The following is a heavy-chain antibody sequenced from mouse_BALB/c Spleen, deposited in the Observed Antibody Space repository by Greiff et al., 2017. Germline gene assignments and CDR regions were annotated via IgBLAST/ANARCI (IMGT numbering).Heavy chain of an antibody. D-gene: IGHD1-1*01. Sequence: EVHLVESGGDLVKPGGSLKLSCAASGFTFSSYGMSWVRQTPDKRLEWVATIGSGGSYTYYPASVKGRFTISRDNAKNTMYLQMSSLKSEDTAMYYCARHEATVVATDRYFDYWGQGTTLTVSS. CDR1: GFTFSSYG. J-gene: IGHJ2*01. V-gene: IGHV5-6*01. CDR2: IGSGGSYT. CDR3: ARHEATVVATDRYFDY.